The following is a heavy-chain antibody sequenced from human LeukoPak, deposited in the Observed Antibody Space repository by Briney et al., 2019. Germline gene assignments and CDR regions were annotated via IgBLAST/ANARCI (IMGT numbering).Heavy chain of an antibody. Sequence: GGSLRLSCAASGFTFSSYSMNWVRQAPGRGLEWVSSIRFTGSYIYYADSVKGRFTISRDDAKNLLSLQMISLRVEDTAVYYCASNYGGWGQGTLVTVSS. V-gene: IGHV3-21*01. J-gene: IGHJ4*02. CDR2: IRFTGSYI. CDR3: ASNYGG. CDR1: GFTFSSYS. D-gene: IGHD4-11*01.